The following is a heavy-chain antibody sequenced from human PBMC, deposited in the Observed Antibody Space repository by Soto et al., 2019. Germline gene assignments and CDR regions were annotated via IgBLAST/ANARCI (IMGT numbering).Heavy chain of an antibody. J-gene: IGHJ4*02. V-gene: IGHV4-4*02. CDR1: GGSISSSNW. D-gene: IGHD3-22*01. CDR2: ISHSGTT. CDR3: AKEYDSSGYYPDY. Sequence: SETLSLTCAVSGGSISSSNWWSWVRQPPGKGLEWIGEISHSGTTNYNPSLKSRVTISVDKSKNQFSLKLRSVTAADTAVYYCAKEYDSSGYYPDYWGQGTLVTVSS.